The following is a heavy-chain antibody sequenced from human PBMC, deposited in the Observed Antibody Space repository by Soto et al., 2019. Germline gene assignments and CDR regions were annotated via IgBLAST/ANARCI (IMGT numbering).Heavy chain of an antibody. CDR3: ARGTPYYYDSSEPRWFDP. CDR1: GGSISSYY. Sequence: SETLSLTCTVSGGSISSYYWSWIRQPPGKGLEWIGYIYYSGSTNYNPSLKSRVTISVDTSKDQFSLKLSSVTAADTAVYYCARGTPYYYDSSEPRWFDPWGQGTLVTVSS. V-gene: IGHV4-59*01. CDR2: IYYSGST. D-gene: IGHD3-22*01. J-gene: IGHJ5*02.